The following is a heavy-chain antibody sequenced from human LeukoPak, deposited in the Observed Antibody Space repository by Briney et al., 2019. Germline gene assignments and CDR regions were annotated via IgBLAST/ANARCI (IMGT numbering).Heavy chain of an antibody. CDR1: GYTFTPYD. D-gene: IGHD6-19*01. Sequence: GASVTLSFTSSGYTFTPYDINWVRQAPGQGLEWMGWMNPNSGYTGYAQKFQGTVSITRDTSISTAYMELRSRRSEDTAVYYCARVAGSIDYWGQGTLVTVPS. CDR3: ARVAGSIDY. V-gene: IGHV1-8*03. CDR2: MNPNSGYT. J-gene: IGHJ4*02.